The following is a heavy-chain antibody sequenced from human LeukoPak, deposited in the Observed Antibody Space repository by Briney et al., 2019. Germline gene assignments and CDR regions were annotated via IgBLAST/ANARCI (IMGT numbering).Heavy chain of an antibody. V-gene: IGHV3-48*04. CDR2: ISSSSTI. CDR1: GFTFSSYS. J-gene: IGHJ6*03. Sequence: GGSLRLSCAASGFTFSSYSMNWVRQAPGKGLEWVSYISSSSTIYYADSAKGRFTISRDNAKNSLYLQMNSLRAEDTAVYYCARDPELSSSPYIYYYYMDVWGKGTTATVSS. D-gene: IGHD6-13*01. CDR3: ARDPELSSSPYIYYYYMDV.